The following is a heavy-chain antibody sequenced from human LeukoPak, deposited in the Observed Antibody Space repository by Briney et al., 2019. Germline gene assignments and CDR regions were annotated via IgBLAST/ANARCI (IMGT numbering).Heavy chain of an antibody. CDR3: ARGCYDSSGYSEPFDC. D-gene: IGHD3-22*01. J-gene: IGHJ4*02. CDR1: GGSISSYY. V-gene: IGHV4-59*08. Sequence: SETLSLTCTVSGGSISSYYWSWIRQPPGKGLEWIGYIFYSGSTNYNPSLKSRVTISVDTSKNQFSLKLSSVTAADTAVYYCARGCYDSSGYSEPFDCWGRGTLVTVSS. CDR2: IFYSGST.